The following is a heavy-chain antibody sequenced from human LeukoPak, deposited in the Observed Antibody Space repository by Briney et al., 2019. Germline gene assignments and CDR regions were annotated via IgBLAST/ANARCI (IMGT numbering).Heavy chain of an antibody. D-gene: IGHD6-13*01. CDR2: INDRGST. CDR3: VRDSRYGSGWFENGLDF. CDR1: GDSVRSYY. Sequence: SEILSLTCTVSGDSVRSYYWSWIRQPPGQGLEWLGHINDRGSTNYNPSLQGRVTISIDTSKNQFSLKVNSVTAADTAVYYCVRDSRYGSGWFENGLDFWGQGTTVTVSS. J-gene: IGHJ6*02. V-gene: IGHV4-59*02.